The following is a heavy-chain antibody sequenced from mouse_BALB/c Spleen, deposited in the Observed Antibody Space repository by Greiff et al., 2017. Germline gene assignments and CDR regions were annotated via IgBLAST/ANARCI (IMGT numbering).Heavy chain of an antibody. CDR1: GYTFTSYW. Sequence: VQVQQSGAELARPGASVKLSCKASGYTFTSYWMQWVNQRPGQGLEWIGAIYPGDGDTRSTQEFKGKATLTADKSSSTAYMQLSRLASEDSAVYYGAREGSTGWGQGTTVTVSA. CDR3: AREGSTG. V-gene: IGHV1-87*01. J-gene: IGHJ2*01. CDR2: IYPGDGDT.